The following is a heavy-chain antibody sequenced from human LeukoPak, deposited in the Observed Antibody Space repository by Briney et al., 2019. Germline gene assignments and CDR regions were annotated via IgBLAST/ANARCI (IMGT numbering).Heavy chain of an antibody. Sequence: GSSVKVSCKASGGTFSSYAISWVRQAPGQGLEWMGGIIPIFGTANYAQKFQGRVTITTDESTSTAYMELSSLRSEDTAVYYCARARIGAAAGTVYWFDPWGQGTLVTVSS. CDR3: ARARIGAAAGTVYWFDP. J-gene: IGHJ5*02. CDR2: IIPIFGTA. V-gene: IGHV1-69*05. D-gene: IGHD6-13*01. CDR1: GGTFSSYA.